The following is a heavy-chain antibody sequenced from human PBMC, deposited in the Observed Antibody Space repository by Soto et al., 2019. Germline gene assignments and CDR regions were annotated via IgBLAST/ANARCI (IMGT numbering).Heavy chain of an antibody. V-gene: IGHV5-51*01. Sequence: GESLEIAFKGSGCIFTGCWIGWVLQMPGKGLEWMGVIYPVDSYTRYSPSFQGEVTISADKSISTAYLQSRSLKALATAMSYCERLSYGSNAFDIWGQGTMVTVSS. J-gene: IGHJ3*02. CDR1: GCIFTGCW. CDR2: IYPVDSYT. CDR3: ERLSYGSNAFDI. D-gene: IGHD3-10*01.